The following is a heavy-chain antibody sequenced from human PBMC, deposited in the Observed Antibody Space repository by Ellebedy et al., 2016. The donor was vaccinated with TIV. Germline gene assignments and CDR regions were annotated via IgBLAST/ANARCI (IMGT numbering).Heavy chain of an antibody. J-gene: IGHJ1*01. CDR2: IYPGDSDT. Sequence: ASVKVSCXGSGYSFTSNWIGWVRQMPGKGLERMAIIYPGDSDTKYSPSFQGQVTISVDKSISTAYLQWNSLKASDTAMYYCARQGSCSGGSCSRYFQHWGQGTLVTVSS. V-gene: IGHV5-51*01. CDR3: ARQGSCSGGSCSRYFQH. CDR1: GYSFTSNW. D-gene: IGHD2-15*01.